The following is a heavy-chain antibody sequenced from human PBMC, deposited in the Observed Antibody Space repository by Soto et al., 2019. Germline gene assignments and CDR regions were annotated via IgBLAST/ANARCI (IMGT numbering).Heavy chain of an antibody. CDR2: ITNTGGDT. CDR3: AKAAEPIYYDSSGYIGY. J-gene: IGHJ4*02. D-gene: IGHD3-22*01. Sequence: GGSLRLSCAASGFTFSSNAMSWVRQAPGKGLEWVSVITNTGGDTLYADSVKGRFAISRDNSKNTLYLQMNSLRAEDTAIYYCAKAAEPIYYDSSGYIGYWGQGTLVTVSS. V-gene: IGHV3-23*01. CDR1: GFTFSSNA.